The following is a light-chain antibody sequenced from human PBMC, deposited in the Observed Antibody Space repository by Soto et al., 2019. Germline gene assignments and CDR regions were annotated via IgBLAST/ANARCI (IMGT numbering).Light chain of an antibody. V-gene: IGLV2-14*03. CDR3: SSYTTSSTSV. Sequence: SVLTQPASVSGSPGQSITVSCTGTSSDVGAFNYVSWYQNHPDKAPKLMIYDVINRPSGVSNRFSGSKSGNTASLTISGLQAEDEADYYCSSYTTSSTSVFGTGTKVPS. J-gene: IGLJ1*01. CDR2: DVI. CDR1: SSDVGAFNY.